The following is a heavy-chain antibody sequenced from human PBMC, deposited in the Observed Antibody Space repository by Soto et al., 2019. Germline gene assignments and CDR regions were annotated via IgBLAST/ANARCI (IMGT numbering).Heavy chain of an antibody. CDR1: GLSFSDHY. J-gene: IGHJ4*02. D-gene: IGHD6-25*01. V-gene: IGHV3-11*01. CDR3: ARGRSGRSRD. Sequence: QVQLVESGGGLVKPGGSLRLSCAASGLSFSDHYLTWIRQAPGKGLEWVSYISVSGTTIFYADSARGRFTVSRDNAKNSLFLQMNSLRAEDTAVYYCARGRSGRSRDWGQGTLVTVSS. CDR2: ISVSGTTI.